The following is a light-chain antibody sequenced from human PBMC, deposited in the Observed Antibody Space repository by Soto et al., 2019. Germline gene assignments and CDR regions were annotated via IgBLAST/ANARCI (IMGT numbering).Light chain of an antibody. Sequence: DIVMTQSPDSLAVSLGERATINCKSSQSVLHSSNNENYLAWVQQKPGQPPKLLIYWASTRESGVPDRFSGSGSGTDFTLTISSLQAEDVAVYYCQQYYETPLPFGGGTKVEIK. CDR1: QSVLHSSNNENY. J-gene: IGKJ4*01. CDR2: WAS. CDR3: QQYYETPLP. V-gene: IGKV4-1*01.